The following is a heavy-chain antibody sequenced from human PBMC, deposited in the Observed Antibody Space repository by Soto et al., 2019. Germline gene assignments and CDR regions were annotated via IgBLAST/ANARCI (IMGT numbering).Heavy chain of an antibody. J-gene: IGHJ6*02. CDR2: IIPIFGTA. Sequence: SVKVSCKASGGTFSSYAISWVRQAPGQRLEWMGGIIPIFGTANYAQKFQGRVTITADESTSTAYMELSSLRSEDTAVYYCARDMVRGVIKDYYYGMDVWGQGTTVTVSS. V-gene: IGHV1-69*13. D-gene: IGHD3-10*01. CDR1: GGTFSSYA. CDR3: ARDMVRGVIKDYYYGMDV.